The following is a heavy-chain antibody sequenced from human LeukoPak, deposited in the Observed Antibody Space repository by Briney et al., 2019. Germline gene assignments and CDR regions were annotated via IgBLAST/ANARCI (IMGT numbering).Heavy chain of an antibody. J-gene: IGHJ4*02. CDR3: AREPSRDWNYENGEGY. Sequence: PSETLSLTCTVSGGSISSGGYYWSWIRQPPGKGLEWIGYIYHSGSTYYNPSLKSRVTISVDRSKNQFSLKLSSVTAADTAVYYCAREPSRDWNYENGEGYWGQGTLVTVSS. CDR1: GGSISSGGYY. CDR2: IYHSGST. D-gene: IGHD1-7*01. V-gene: IGHV4-30-2*01.